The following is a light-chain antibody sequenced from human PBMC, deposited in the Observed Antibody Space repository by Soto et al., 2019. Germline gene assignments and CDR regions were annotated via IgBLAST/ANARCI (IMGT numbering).Light chain of an antibody. Sequence: QSVLTQPASVSGSPGQSITISCTGTSSDVGGYNYVSWYQQHPGKAPKLMIYDVSNRPSGVSNRFSGSKSGNTASLTISGPEAEDEEDYYCRSYTCSSALVVFGGGTKVTVL. CDR3: RSYTCSSALVV. CDR2: DVS. CDR1: SSDVGGYNY. J-gene: IGLJ2*01. V-gene: IGLV2-14*01.